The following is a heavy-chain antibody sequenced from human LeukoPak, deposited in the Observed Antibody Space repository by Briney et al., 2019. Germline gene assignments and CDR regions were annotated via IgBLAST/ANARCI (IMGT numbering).Heavy chain of an antibody. Sequence: SETLSLTCTVSGGSIGSYYWSWIRQPPGKGLEWIGYIYYRGSTNYNPSLKSRVTISVDTSKNQFSLKLSSVTAADTAVYYCARHVGLGGHLSPFDYWGQGTLVTVSS. J-gene: IGHJ4*02. V-gene: IGHV4-59*08. CDR3: ARHVGLGGHLSPFDY. CDR1: GGSIGSYY. CDR2: IYYRGST. D-gene: IGHD3-16*01.